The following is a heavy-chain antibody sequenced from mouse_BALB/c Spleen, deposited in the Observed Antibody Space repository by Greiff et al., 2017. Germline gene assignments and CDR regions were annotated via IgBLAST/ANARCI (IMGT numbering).Heavy chain of an antibody. J-gene: IGHJ3*01. CDR3: TRVGDGYYVGFAY. Sequence: VQLQQPGAELVRPGASVKLSCKASGYTFTSYWINWVKQRPGQGLEWIGNIYPSDSYTNYNQKFKDKATLTVDKSSSTAYMQLSSPTSEDSAVYYCTRVGDGYYVGFAYWGQGTLVTVSA. CDR1: GYTFTSYW. V-gene: IGHV1-69*02. CDR2: IYPSDSYT. D-gene: IGHD2-3*01.